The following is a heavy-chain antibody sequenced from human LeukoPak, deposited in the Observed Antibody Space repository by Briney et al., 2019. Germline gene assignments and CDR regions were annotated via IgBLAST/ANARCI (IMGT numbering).Heavy chain of an antibody. V-gene: IGHV3-74*01. J-gene: IGHJ4*02. CDR2: INTDGSYS. Sequence: GGSLRLSCAASGFTFSYFWMHWFRQTPGKGLVWVSCINTDGSYSTYADSVKGRFTISRVNVRNTLYPQMNSLRAEDSAVYYCARDFDGPRASDYWGQGISVTVSS. CDR1: GFTFSYFW. CDR3: ARDFDGPRASDY. D-gene: IGHD4-17*01.